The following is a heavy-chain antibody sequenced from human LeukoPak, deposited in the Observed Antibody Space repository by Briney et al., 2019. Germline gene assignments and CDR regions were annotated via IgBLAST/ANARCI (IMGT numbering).Heavy chain of an antibody. J-gene: IGHJ4*02. CDR3: AKYSTITGTTSGLDY. CDR2: ISWNSGSI. Sequence: GGSLRLSCAASGFTFDDYAMHWVRQAPGKGLEWVSGISWNSGSISYADSVKGRFTISRDNAKNSLYLQMNSLRAEDTALYYCAKYSTITGTTSGLDYWGQGTLVTVST. CDR1: GFTFDDYA. D-gene: IGHD4-17*01. V-gene: IGHV3-9*01.